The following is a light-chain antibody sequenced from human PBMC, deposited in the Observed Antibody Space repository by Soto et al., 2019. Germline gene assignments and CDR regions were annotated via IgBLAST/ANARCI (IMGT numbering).Light chain of an antibody. CDR3: QQYYNAPQN. CDR2: WAS. CDR1: QSILYSPNNKNY. J-gene: IGKJ1*01. V-gene: IGKV4-1*01. Sequence: DIVMTQSPDSLAVSLGERATINCKSSQSILYSPNNKNYLAWNQQKPGQPPKLLIYWASTRESGVPDRFSGSGSGTDFTLTISSLQAEDVAVYYCQQYYNAPQNFGQGTKVEIK.